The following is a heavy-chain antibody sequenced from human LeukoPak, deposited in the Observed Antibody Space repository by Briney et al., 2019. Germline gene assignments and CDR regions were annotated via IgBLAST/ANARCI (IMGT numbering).Heavy chain of an antibody. D-gene: IGHD3-9*01. CDR1: GGTFSNYG. CDR2: INPNSGGT. Sequence: GASVKVSCKASGGTFSNYGITWVRQAPGQGLEWMGWINPNSGGTNYAQKFQGRVTMTRDTSISTAYMELSRLRSDDTAVYYCASETPYYDILTGYYPSYFDYWGQGTLVTVSS. J-gene: IGHJ4*02. CDR3: ASETPYYDILTGYYPSYFDY. V-gene: IGHV1-2*02.